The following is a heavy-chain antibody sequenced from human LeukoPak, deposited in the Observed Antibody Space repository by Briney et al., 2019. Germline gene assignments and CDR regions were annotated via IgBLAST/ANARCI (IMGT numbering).Heavy chain of an antibody. Sequence: GGSLRLSCAASGFTFRNYAMSWVRQDPERGLEWVSGISDSGAGTYYADSVKGRFTISRDNAKNSLYLQMNSLRAEDTAVYYCARLGGYYYDSSGYYSGWGQGTLVTVSS. D-gene: IGHD3-22*01. CDR2: ISDSGAGT. CDR3: ARLGGYYYDSSGYYSG. V-gene: IGHV3-23*01. CDR1: GFTFRNYA. J-gene: IGHJ4*02.